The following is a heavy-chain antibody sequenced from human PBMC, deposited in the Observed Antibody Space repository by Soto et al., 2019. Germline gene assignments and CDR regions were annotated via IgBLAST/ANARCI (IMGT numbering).Heavy chain of an antibody. CDR3: AGTYYYDSSGYYSGENWFDP. V-gene: IGHV4-4*02. Sequence: SETLSLTCAVSGGSISSSNWWSWVRQPPGKGLEWIGEIYHSGSTNYNPSLKSRVTISVDKSKNQFSLKLSSVTAADTAVYYCAGTYYYDSSGYYSGENWFDPWGQGTLVTVSS. J-gene: IGHJ5*02. D-gene: IGHD3-22*01. CDR1: GGSISSSNW. CDR2: IYHSGST.